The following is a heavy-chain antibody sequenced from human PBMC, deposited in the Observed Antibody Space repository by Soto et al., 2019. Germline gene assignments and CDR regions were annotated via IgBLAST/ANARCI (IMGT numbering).Heavy chain of an antibody. V-gene: IGHV1-69*12. Sequence: QVQLVQSGAEVKKPGSSVKVSCKASGGTFSSYAISWVRQAPGQGLEWMGGIIPIFGTANYAQKFQGRVTITADEXTXXADMERSSLRSEDTAVYYCARDAGKYSSGWYDFDYWGQGTLVTVSS. CDR1: GGTFSSYA. CDR2: IIPIFGTA. D-gene: IGHD6-19*01. J-gene: IGHJ4*02. CDR3: ARDAGKYSSGWYDFDY.